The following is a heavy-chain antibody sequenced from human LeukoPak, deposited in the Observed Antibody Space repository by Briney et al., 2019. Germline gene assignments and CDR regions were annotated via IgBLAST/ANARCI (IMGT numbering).Heavy chain of an antibody. J-gene: IGHJ4*02. CDR2: IYYSGST. V-gene: IGHV4-59*01. CDR1: GGSISSYY. D-gene: IGHD6-19*01. CDR3: ARATYSSGWYVGY. Sequence: SETLSLTCTVSGGSISSYYWSWTRQPPGKGLEWIGYIYYSGSTNYNPSLKSRVTISVDTSKNQFSLKLSSVTAADTAVYYCARATYSSGWYVGYWGQGTLVTVSS.